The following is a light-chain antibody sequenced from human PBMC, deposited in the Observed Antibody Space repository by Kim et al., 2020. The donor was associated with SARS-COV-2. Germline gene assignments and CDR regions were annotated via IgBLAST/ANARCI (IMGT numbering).Light chain of an antibody. CDR3: QQYYSFPWT. Sequence: VMWMTQSPSLLSASTGDRVTISCRMSQGISNYLAWYQQKPGKAPELLIYAASTLQSGVPSRFSGSGSGTDFTLTISCLQSEDFATYYCQQYYSFPWTFGQGTKVEIK. V-gene: IGKV1D-8*01. J-gene: IGKJ1*01. CDR2: AAS. CDR1: QGISNY.